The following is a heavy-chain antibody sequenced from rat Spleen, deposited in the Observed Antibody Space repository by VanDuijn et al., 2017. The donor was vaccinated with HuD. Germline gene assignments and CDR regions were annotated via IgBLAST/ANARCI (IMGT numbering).Heavy chain of an antibody. J-gene: IGHJ3*01. CDR3: ARRQEVYYGWNWFAY. V-gene: IGHV5-29*01. CDR1: GFTFSNYG. Sequence: EVQLVESGGGLVQPGRSLKLSCAASGFTFSNYGMAWVRQAPTKGLEWVATISYDGSSTYYRDSVKGRFTISRDNAKSTLYLQMDSLRSEDTATYYGARRQEVYYGWNWFAYWGQGTLVTVS. CDR2: ISYDGSST. D-gene: IGHD1-6*01.